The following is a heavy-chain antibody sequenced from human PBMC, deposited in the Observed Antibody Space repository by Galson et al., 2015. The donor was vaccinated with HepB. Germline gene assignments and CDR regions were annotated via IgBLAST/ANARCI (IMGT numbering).Heavy chain of an antibody. CDR3: AKEGYCSSTSCYVRYYYYGMDV. V-gene: IGHV3-33*06. D-gene: IGHD2-2*01. CDR1: GFTFSSYG. J-gene: IGHJ6*02. Sequence: SLRLSCAASGFTFSSYGMHWARQAPGKGLEWVAVIWYDGSNKYYADSVKGRFTISRDNSKNTLYLQMNSLRAEDTAVYYCAKEGYCSSTSCYVRYYYYGMDVWGQGTTVTVSS. CDR2: IWYDGSNK.